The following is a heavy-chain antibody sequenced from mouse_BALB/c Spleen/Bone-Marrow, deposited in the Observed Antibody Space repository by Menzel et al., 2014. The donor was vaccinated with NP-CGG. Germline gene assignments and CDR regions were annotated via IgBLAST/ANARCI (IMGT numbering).Heavy chain of an antibody. CDR3: ARLNYYGNLFV. D-gene: IGHD1-1*01. J-gene: IGHJ1*01. CDR1: GFDFSRYW. Sequence: EVKLQESGGGLVQPGGSLKLSCAASGFDFSRYWMSWARQAPGKGLGWIGEINPDSSTINYTPSLKDKFIISRDNAKNTLYLQMSKVRSEDTALYCCARLNYYGNLFVWGAGTTVTVSS. V-gene: IGHV4-1*02. CDR2: INPDSSTI.